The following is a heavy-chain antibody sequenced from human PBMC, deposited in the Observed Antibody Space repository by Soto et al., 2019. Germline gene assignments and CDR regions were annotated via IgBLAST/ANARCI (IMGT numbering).Heavy chain of an antibody. CDR1: GYRFTSYW. CDR2: IDPSDSYT. D-gene: IGHD3-10*01. CDR3: ARLDYGSGSYHFDY. J-gene: IGHJ4*02. Sequence: GESLKISCKGSGYRFTSYWISWVRQIHGKGLEWMGRIDPSDSYTNYSPSFQGHVTISADKSISTAYLQWSSRKASDTAMYYCARLDYGSGSYHFDYWGQGTLVTVSS. V-gene: IGHV5-10-1*01.